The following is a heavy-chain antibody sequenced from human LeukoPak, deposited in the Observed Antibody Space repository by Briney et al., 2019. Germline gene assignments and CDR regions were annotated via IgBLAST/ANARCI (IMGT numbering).Heavy chain of an antibody. Sequence: SETLSLTCTVSGGTISSSSYYWGWIRQPPGKGLEWIGSIYYSGSTYYNPSLKSRVTISVDTSKNQFSLKLSSVTAADTAVYYWARRTTTGTTDYWGQGTLVTVSS. CDR2: IYYSGST. CDR3: ARRTTTGTTDY. D-gene: IGHD1-1*01. J-gene: IGHJ4*02. CDR1: GGTISSSSYY. V-gene: IGHV4-39*01.